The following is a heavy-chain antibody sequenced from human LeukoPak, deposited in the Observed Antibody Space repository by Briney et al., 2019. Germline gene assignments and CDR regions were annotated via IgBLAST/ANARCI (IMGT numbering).Heavy chain of an antibody. V-gene: IGHV3-23*01. J-gene: IGHJ4*02. Sequence: PGGSLRLSCAASGFTFSSYGMSWVRQAPGKGLEWVSAISGSGGSTYYADSVKGRFTISRDNAKNSLYLQMNSLRAEDTAVYYCARDSVFYVDILTWWGQGTLVTVSS. D-gene: IGHD3-9*01. CDR2: ISGSGGST. CDR3: ARDSVFYVDILTW. CDR1: GFTFSSYG.